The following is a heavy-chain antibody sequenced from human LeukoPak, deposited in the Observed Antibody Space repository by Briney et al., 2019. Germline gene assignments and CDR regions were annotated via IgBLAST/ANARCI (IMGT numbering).Heavy chain of an antibody. J-gene: IGHJ4*02. D-gene: IGHD2-21*02. CDR1: GGSFSGYY. CDR3: ARGRAYCGGDCYSMPAIYYFDY. V-gene: IGHV4-34*01. Sequence: SQTLSLTCAVYGGSFSGYYWSWIRQPPGKGLEWIGEINHSGSTNYNPSLKSRVTISVDTSKNQFSLKLSSVTAADTAVYYCARGRAYCGGDCYSMPAIYYFDYWGQGTLVTVSS. CDR2: INHSGST.